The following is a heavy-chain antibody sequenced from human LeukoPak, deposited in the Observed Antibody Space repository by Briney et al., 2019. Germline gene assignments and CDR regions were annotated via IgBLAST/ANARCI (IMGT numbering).Heavy chain of an antibody. CDR3: AREPGFDSSGYLNWFDP. Sequence: SETLSLTCTVSGGSISSYYWSWIRQPPGKGLEWIACISYSGSTKYNPSLKSRVTISVDTTKNQLSLKLSSVTAADTAVYYCAREPGFDSSGYLNWFDPWGQGTLVTVSS. D-gene: IGHD3-22*01. J-gene: IGHJ5*02. CDR1: GGSISSYY. CDR2: ISYSGST. V-gene: IGHV4-59*01.